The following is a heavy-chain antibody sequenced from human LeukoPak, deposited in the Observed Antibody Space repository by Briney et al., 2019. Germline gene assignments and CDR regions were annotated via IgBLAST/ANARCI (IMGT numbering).Heavy chain of an antibody. CDR2: ISSSGSTI. J-gene: IGHJ4*02. CDR3: ASGAQSDY. D-gene: IGHD3-10*01. V-gene: IGHV3-48*03. Sequence: QPGGSLRLSCAASGFTFSSYEMNWVRQAPGKGLQWVSYISSSGSTIYYADSVKVRFTISRDHGKNSLYLQMNSLRAEDTAVYYCASGAQSDYWGQGTLVTVSS. CDR1: GFTFSSYE.